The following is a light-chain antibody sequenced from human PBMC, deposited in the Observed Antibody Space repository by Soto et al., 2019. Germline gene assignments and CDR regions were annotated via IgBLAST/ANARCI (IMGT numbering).Light chain of an antibody. Sequence: EIVLTQSPGTLSLSPGEIATLSFSASQSVSSSYLAWYQQKPGQAPRLLIYGASSRATGIPDRFSGSGSGTDFTLTISRLEPEDFAVYYCQQYASRPWTFGQGTKVDIK. V-gene: IGKV3-20*01. CDR3: QQYASRPWT. CDR1: QSVSSSY. J-gene: IGKJ1*01. CDR2: GAS.